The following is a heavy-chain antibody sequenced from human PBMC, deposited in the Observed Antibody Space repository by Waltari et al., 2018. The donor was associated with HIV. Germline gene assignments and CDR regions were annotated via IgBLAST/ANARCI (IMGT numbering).Heavy chain of an antibody. CDR3: AEGKDFSSSWCWDY. J-gene: IGHJ4*02. Sequence: QVQLVQPGTEVKKTVASVKDSGKPSGSTCTADYTPWVRQAPGQGLEWRGWLNPNSGGTNYAQRFQGRVTMTRDTSISTAYMELSRLKSDDTAVYYCAEGKDFSSSWCWDYWGQGAQVTVSS. CDR1: GSTCTADY. CDR2: LNPNSGGT. D-gene: IGHD6-13*01. V-gene: IGHV1-2*02.